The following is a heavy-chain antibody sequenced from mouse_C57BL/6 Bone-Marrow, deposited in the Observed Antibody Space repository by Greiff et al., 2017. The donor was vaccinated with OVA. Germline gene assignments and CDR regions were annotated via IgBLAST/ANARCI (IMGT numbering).Heavy chain of an antibody. J-gene: IGHJ2*01. CDR1: GYTFTEYT. CDR2: FYPGSGSI. V-gene: IGHV1-62-2*01. Sequence: QVHVKQSGAELVKPGASVKLSCKASGYTFTEYTIHWVKQRSGQGLEWIGWFYPGSGSIKYNEKFKDKATLTADKSSSTVYMELSRLTSEDSAVYFCARHGAPIYDGYYGSFDYWGQGTTLTVSS. D-gene: IGHD2-3*01. CDR3: ARHGAPIYDGYYGSFDY.